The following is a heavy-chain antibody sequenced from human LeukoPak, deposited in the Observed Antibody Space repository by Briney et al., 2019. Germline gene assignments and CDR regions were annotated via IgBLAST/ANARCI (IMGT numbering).Heavy chain of an antibody. CDR2: ISSSSAAM. J-gene: IGHJ4*02. CDR3: ARDWSSRGYSGYDSGLDY. Sequence: PGGSLRLSCAASGFTFSTYNMNWVRQAPGKGLEWVSSISSSSAAMYYADSVKGRFTISRDNAKNSLYLQMNSLRAEDTAVYYCARDWSSRGYSGYDSGLDYWGQGTLVTVSS. CDR1: GFTFSTYN. V-gene: IGHV3-48*01. D-gene: IGHD5-12*01.